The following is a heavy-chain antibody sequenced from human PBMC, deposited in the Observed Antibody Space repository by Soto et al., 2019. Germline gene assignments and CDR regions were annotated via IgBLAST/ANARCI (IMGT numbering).Heavy chain of an antibody. CDR2: IYPGDSDT. CDR1: GYSFTSYW. J-gene: IGHJ6*02. V-gene: IGHV5-51*01. Sequence: PGESLKISCKGSGYSFTSYWIGGVREMPGKGLEWMGIIYPGDSDTRYSPSFQGQVTISADKSISTAYLQWSSLKASDTAMYYCARQSDGYLPFGYGMDVWGQGTTVTVS. CDR3: ARQSDGYLPFGYGMDV. D-gene: IGHD2-15*01.